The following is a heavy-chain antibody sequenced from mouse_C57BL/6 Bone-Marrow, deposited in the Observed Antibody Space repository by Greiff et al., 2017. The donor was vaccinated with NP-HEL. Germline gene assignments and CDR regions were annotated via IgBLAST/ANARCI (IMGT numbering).Heavy chain of an antibody. CDR2: INPSSGYT. J-gene: IGHJ3*01. Sequence: VQLQQSGAELAKPGASVKLSCKASGYTFTSYWMHWVKQRPGQGLEWIGYINPSSGYTKYNQKFKDKATLTADKSSSTAYMQLSILTYEDSADYYCADYYYGSRRSWFAYWGQGTLVTVSA. CDR3: ADYYYGSRRSWFAY. CDR1: GYTFTSYW. D-gene: IGHD1-1*01. V-gene: IGHV1-7*01.